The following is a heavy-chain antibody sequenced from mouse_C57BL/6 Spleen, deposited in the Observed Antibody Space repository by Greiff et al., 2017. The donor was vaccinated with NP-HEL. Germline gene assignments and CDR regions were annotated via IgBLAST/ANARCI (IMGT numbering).Heavy chain of an antibody. Sequence: EVQLVESGGGLVQPKGSLKLSCAASGFTFNTYAMHWVRQAPGKGLEWVARIRSKSSNYATYYADSVKDRFTISRDDSQSMLYLQMNNLKTEDTAMYYCVREGAYYYGSSTGNFDYWGQGTTLTVSS. J-gene: IGHJ2*01. V-gene: IGHV10-3*01. CDR2: IRSKSSNYAT. CDR3: VREGAYYYGSSTGNFDY. D-gene: IGHD1-1*01. CDR1: GFTFNTYA.